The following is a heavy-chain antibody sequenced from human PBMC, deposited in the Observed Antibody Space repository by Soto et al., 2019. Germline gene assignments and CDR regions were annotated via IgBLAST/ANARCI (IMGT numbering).Heavy chain of an antibody. CDR3: ARGGYYYENSGQNAYDY. V-gene: IGHV4-31*03. J-gene: IGHJ4*01. D-gene: IGHD3-22*01. CDR1: GGSISSGGYY. CDR2: IYYGGST. Sequence: SETLSLTCTVSGGSISSGGYYWSWIRQHPGKGLEWIGHIYYGGSTYYNPSLKSRATISGDTSKNQFSLKLSSVTAADTAVYYCARGGYYYENSGQNAYDYWGQGILVTVSS.